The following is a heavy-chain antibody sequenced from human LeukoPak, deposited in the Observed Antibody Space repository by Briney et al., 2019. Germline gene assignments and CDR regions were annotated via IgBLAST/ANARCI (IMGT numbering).Heavy chain of an antibody. Sequence: GGSLRLSCAASGFTFSSFGMHWARQAPGKGLEWVAVITYDGSKKYYADSVKGRFTISRDNSKNTLYLQMDSLRTEDTAVYYCARGLDYGILTFWGQGTLVTVSS. D-gene: IGHD3-9*01. V-gene: IGHV3-30-3*01. CDR2: ITYDGSKK. J-gene: IGHJ4*02. CDR3: ARGLDYGILTF. CDR1: GFTFSSFG.